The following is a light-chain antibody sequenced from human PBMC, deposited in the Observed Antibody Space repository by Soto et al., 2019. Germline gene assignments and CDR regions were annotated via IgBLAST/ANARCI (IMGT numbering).Light chain of an antibody. CDR3: AAWDDSLNGPV. J-gene: IGLJ1*01. CDR1: SSNIGSNN. V-gene: IGLV1-44*01. Sequence: QSVLTQPPSASGTPGQRVTISCSGSSSNIGSNNVNWYQQLPGTAPKLLIYSHNHRPSGVPDRFSGSKSGTSASLAISGLQSEDEADYFCAAWDDSLNGPVFGTGTKVTVL. CDR2: SHN.